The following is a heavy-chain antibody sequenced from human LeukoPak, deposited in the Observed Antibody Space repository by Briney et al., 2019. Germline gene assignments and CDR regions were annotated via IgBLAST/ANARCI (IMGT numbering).Heavy chain of an antibody. J-gene: IGHJ5*02. CDR3: ARVPRGVGSNWFDP. CDR2: ISAYNGNT. Sequence: ASVKVSCKASGYTFTSYGISWVRQAPGQGREWMGWISAYNGNTNYAQKLQGRVTMTTDTSTSTAYMELRSLRSDDTAVYYCARVPRGVGSNWFDPWGQGTLVTVPS. V-gene: IGHV1-18*01. D-gene: IGHD3-10*01. CDR1: GYTFTSYG.